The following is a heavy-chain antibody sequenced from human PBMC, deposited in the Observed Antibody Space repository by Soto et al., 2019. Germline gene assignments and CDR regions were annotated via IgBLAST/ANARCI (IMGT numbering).Heavy chain of an antibody. D-gene: IGHD3-16*02. Sequence: GGSLRLSCAASGFTFDDYGMSWVRQAPGKGLEWVSGINWNGGSTGYADSVKGRFTISRDNAKNSLYLQMNSLRAEDTALYYCARGYDYVWGSYRRFDPWGQGTLVTVSS. CDR2: INWNGGST. CDR1: GFTFDDYG. CDR3: ARGYDYVWGSYRRFDP. J-gene: IGHJ5*02. V-gene: IGHV3-20*04.